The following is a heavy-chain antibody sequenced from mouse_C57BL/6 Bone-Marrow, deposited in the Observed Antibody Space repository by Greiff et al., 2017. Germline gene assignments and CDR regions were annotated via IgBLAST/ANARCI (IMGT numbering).Heavy chain of an antibody. V-gene: IGHV1-64*01. D-gene: IGHD1-1*01. CDR2: IHPNSGST. Sequence: VQLQQPGAELVKPGASVKLSCKASGYTFTSYWMHWVKQRPGQGLEWIGMIHPNSGSTKYNEKFKSKATLTVDKSSSTAYMQLSSLTSEDSAVYYCARDYYGRRTAWFAYWGQGTLVTVSA. CDR3: ARDYYGRRTAWFAY. CDR1: GYTFTSYW. J-gene: IGHJ3*01.